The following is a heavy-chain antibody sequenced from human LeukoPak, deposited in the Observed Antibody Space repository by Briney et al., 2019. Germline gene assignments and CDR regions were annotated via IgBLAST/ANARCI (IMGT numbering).Heavy chain of an antibody. D-gene: IGHD3-10*01. CDR1: GYTFTVYY. Sequence: ASVTDSCVASGYTFTVYYMHWVRQAPGQGLEWMGWIKPNSGGTNYAQKFQGRVSMTRDTSTNTAYMELSRLRSDDTAVYYCARDLNIVRGVIITVGNWFDPWGQGTLVTVSS. CDR2: IKPNSGGT. V-gene: IGHV1-2*02. CDR3: ARDLNIVRGVIITVGNWFDP. J-gene: IGHJ5*02.